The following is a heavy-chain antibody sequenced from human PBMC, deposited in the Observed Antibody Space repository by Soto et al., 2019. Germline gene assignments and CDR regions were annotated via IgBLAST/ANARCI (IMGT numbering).Heavy chain of an antibody. CDR1: GFTFSSYA. CDR2: ISGSGGST. V-gene: IGHV3-23*01. CDR3: AKSPSYCSSTSCYISC. Sequence: GGSLRLSCAASGFTFSSYAMSWVRQAPGKGLEWVSAISGSGGSTYYADSVKGRFTISRDNSKNTLYLQMNSLRAEDTAVYYCAKSPSYCSSTSCYISCWGQGTLVTVSS. J-gene: IGHJ4*02. D-gene: IGHD2-2*02.